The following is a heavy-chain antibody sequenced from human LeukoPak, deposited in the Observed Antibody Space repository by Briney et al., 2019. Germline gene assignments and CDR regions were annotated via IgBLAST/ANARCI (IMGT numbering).Heavy chain of an antibody. J-gene: IGHJ3*02. CDR3: ARVGSPVLDSGTHWAPDAFDI. Sequence: ASVKVSCKASGYTFTSYAMHWVRQAPGQRLEWLGWSNAGNGNTKYSQKFQGRVTITRDTSASTAYMELSSLRSEDTAVYYCARVGSPVLDSGTHWAPDAFDIWGQGTMVTVSS. CDR2: SNAGNGNT. V-gene: IGHV1-3*01. CDR1: GYTFTSYA. D-gene: IGHD1-26*01.